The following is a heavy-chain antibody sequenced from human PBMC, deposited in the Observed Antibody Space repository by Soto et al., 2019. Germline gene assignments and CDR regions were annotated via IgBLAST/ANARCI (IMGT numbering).Heavy chain of an antibody. J-gene: IGHJ6*02. CDR2: FYYSGST. Sequence: SETLSLTCPVSGCSFSSSSYSWGWIRQPPGKGLEWIGSFYYSGSTYYNPSLKSRVTISVDTSKNQFSLKLSSVTAADTAVYYCARHSHVARNYDFWSGYNYYYGMDVWGQGTTVTVSS. V-gene: IGHV4-39*01. CDR3: ARHSHVARNYDFWSGYNYYYGMDV. D-gene: IGHD3-3*01. CDR1: GCSFSSSSYS.